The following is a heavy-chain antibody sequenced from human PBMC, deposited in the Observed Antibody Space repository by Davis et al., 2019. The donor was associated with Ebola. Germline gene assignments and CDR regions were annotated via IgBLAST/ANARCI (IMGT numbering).Heavy chain of an antibody. J-gene: IGHJ3*02. D-gene: IGHD3-22*01. CDR3: AREVIRYYDSSGYYGDAFDI. CDR1: GGSISSSSYY. CDR2: IYYSGST. V-gene: IGHV4-39*07. Sequence: SETLSLTCTVSGGSISSSSYYWGWIRQPPGKGLEWIGSIYYSGSTNYNPSLKSRVTISVDTSKNQFSLKLSSVTAADTAVYYCAREVIRYYDSSGYYGDAFDIWGQGTMVTVSS.